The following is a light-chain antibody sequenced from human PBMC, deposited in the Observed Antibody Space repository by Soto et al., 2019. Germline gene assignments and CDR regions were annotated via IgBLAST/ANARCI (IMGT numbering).Light chain of an antibody. Sequence: QSVLTQPPSLSGTPGQRVTISCSGSSSNIAGNTVHWYQHLPGTAPKLMIYEVSNRPSGVSNRFSGSESGNTASLTISGLQAEDEADYYCSSYTSSSTRVFGTGTKLTVL. J-gene: IGLJ1*01. CDR1: SSNIAGNT. V-gene: IGLV2-14*01. CDR3: SSYTSSSTRV. CDR2: EVS.